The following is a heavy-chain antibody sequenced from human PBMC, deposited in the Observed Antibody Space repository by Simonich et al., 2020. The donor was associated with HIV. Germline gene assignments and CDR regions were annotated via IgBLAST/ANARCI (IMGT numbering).Heavy chain of an antibody. Sequence: QVQLVESGGGVVQPGRSPRLSCAASGFTFSSYAMHWVRQAPGKGLEWVAVISYDGSNKYYADSVKGRFPISRDNSKNTLYLQMNSLRAEDTAVYYCASGGYISSVWADDYWGQGTLVTVSS. CDR2: ISYDGSNK. V-gene: IGHV3-30*07. CDR3: ASGGYISSVWADDY. CDR1: GFTFSSYA. J-gene: IGHJ4*02. D-gene: IGHD5-18*01.